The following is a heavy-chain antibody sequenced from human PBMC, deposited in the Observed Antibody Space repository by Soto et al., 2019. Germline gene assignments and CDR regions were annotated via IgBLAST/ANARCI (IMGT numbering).Heavy chain of an antibody. CDR2: MSFDGTYK. D-gene: IGHD4-17*01. Sequence: QVQLAESGGGVVQPGRSLRLSCVGSGFRFSDYGMHWVRQAPGKGLEWVAMMSFDGTYKYYADSVKGRFIMSRDNSKNTLYLQMNSLRAEDTAVYYCAKDRRDGEYNSVYDFWGQGTLVTVSS. V-gene: IGHV3-30*18. CDR1: GFRFSDYG. CDR3: AKDRRDGEYNSVYDF. J-gene: IGHJ4*02.